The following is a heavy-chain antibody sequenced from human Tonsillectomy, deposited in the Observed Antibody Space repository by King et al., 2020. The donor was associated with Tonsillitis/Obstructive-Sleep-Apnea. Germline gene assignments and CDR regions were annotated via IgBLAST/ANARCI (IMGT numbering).Heavy chain of an antibody. J-gene: IGHJ3*02. D-gene: IGHD3-22*01. V-gene: IGHV3-30*04. CDR2: ISYDGDNK. CDR1: GFTFSSHA. Sequence: VQLVESGGGVVQPGRSLRLSCAASGFTFSSHAIHWVRQGPGKGLEWVAIISYDGDNKYYADSVKGRFTISRDNSKNTLYLQMNSLRAEDTAVYYCAREGIYVSGGYADAFNIGAKGQWSPSLQ. CDR3: AREGIYVSGGYADAFNI.